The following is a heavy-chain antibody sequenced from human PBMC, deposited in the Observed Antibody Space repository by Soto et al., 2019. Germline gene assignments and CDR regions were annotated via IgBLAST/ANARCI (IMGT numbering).Heavy chain of an antibody. V-gene: IGHV4-4*07. D-gene: IGHD3-22*01. CDR3: ARDSLLYYYDSSGYYSQAYYYGMDV. CDR2: IYTSGST. Sequence: SETLSLTCTVSGGSISSYYWSWIRQPAGKGLEWIGRIYTSGSTNYNPSLKSRVTMSVDTPKNQFSLKLSSVTAADTAVYYCARDSLLYYYDSSGYYSQAYYYGMDVWGQGTTVTVSS. CDR1: GGSISSYY. J-gene: IGHJ6*02.